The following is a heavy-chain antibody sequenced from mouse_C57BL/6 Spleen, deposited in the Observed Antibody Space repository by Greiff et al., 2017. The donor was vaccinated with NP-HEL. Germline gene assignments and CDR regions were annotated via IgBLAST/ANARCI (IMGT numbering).Heavy chain of an antibody. CDR2: IYPGSGST. V-gene: IGHV1-55*01. CDR3: ARSLFTTVGDFDY. J-gene: IGHJ2*01. CDR1: GYTFTSYW. D-gene: IGHD1-1*01. Sequence: QVQLQQPGAELVKPGASVKMSCKASGYTFTSYWITWVKQRPGQGLEWIGDIYPGSGSTNYNEKFKSKATLTVDTSSSTAYMQLSSLTSEDSAVYYCARSLFTTVGDFDYWGQGTTLTVSS.